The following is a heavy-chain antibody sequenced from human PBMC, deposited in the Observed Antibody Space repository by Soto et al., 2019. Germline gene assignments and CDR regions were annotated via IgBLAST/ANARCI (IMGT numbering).Heavy chain of an antibody. V-gene: IGHV4-30-4*01. D-gene: IGHD3-3*01. J-gene: IGHJ6*02. CDR3: ARGVDFEGFSPYGMDV. Sequence: SETLSLTCTVSGGSINTGDYYWTWIRQPRGKGLEWIGYIYYSGTTYYNPSRKSRVSLSLDTSKNHFSLRLTSVTAADTAVYYCARGVDFEGFSPYGMDVWGQGTTVTVSS. CDR2: IYYSGTT. CDR1: GGSINTGDYY.